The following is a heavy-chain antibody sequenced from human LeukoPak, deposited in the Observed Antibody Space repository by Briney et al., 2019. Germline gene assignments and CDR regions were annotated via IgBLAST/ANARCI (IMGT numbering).Heavy chain of an antibody. CDR1: GGTFSSYA. D-gene: IGHD2-8*01. CDR3: ARDRMVYTPDEAENYFDY. Sequence: SVKVSCKASGGTFSSYAISWVRQAPGQGLEWMGGIIPIFGTANYAQKFQGRVTITADESTSTAYMELSSLRSEDTTVYYCARDRMVYTPDEAENYFDYWGQGTLVTVSS. CDR2: IIPIFGTA. V-gene: IGHV1-69*13. J-gene: IGHJ4*02.